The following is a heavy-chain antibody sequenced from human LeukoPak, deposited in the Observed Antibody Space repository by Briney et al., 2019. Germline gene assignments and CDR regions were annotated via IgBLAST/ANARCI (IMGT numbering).Heavy chain of an antibody. CDR2: ISYDGSNK. Sequence: QSGGSLRLSCAASGFTFSSYGMHWVRQAPGKGLEWVAVISYDGSNKYYADSVKGRFTISRDNSKNTLYLQMNSLRAEDTAVYYCARSTAGSGSYGMWFDYWGQGTLVTVSS. J-gene: IGHJ4*02. CDR3: ARSTAGSGSYGMWFDY. CDR1: GFTFSSYG. D-gene: IGHD3-10*01. V-gene: IGHV3-30*03.